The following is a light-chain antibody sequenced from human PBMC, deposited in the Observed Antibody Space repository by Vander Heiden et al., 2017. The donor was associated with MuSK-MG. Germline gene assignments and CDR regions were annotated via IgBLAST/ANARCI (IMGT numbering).Light chain of an antibody. CDR3: QQGDTYPLT. J-gene: IGKJ5*01. CDR1: QGIGTF. Sequence: DTQLTQSPSFLSASVGDRITISCRARQGIGTFLAWYQQKPGKAPNLLIDTASILQSGVPSRFSGSGSGTEFTLTISSLQPEDCATYYCQQGDTYPLTFGQGTRMEIK. V-gene: IGKV1-9*01. CDR2: TAS.